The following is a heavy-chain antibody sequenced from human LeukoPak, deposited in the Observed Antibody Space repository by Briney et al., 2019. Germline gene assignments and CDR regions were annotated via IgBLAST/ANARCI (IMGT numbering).Heavy chain of an antibody. J-gene: IGHJ4*02. CDR1: DGSFSGYY. D-gene: IGHD6-6*01. CDR2: INHSGST. Sequence: PETLSLTCAVYDGSFSGYYWSWIRQPPGKGLEWIGEINHSGSTKHNPSLKSRVTISVDTSKNQFSLKLSSVTAADTAVYYCARGLRNLRIAARGLASTPPFGYWGQGTLVTVSS. CDR3: ARGLRNLRIAARGLASTPPFGY. V-gene: IGHV4-34*01.